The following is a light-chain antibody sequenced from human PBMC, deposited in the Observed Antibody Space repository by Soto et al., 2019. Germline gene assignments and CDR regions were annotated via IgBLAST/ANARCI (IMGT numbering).Light chain of an antibody. V-gene: IGLV2-14*03. Sequence: QSVLTQPASVSGSPGQSITISCTGTSSDVGNNNYVSWYQHNPGRAPKVMICDVTNRPSGVSNRFSGSKSGNTASLTISGPQAEDEADYYCSSFTGSSYVFGPGTKVTVL. CDR2: DVT. J-gene: IGLJ1*01. CDR1: SSDVGNNNY. CDR3: SSFTGSSYV.